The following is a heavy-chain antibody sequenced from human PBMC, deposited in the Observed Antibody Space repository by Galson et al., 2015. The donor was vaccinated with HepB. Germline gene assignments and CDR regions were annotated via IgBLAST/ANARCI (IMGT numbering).Heavy chain of an antibody. V-gene: IGHV3-7*03. CDR2: IGQDGSEK. D-gene: IGHD6-13*01. CDR1: GFTFSNYW. Sequence: SLRLSCAASGFTFSNYWMKWVRQAPGKGLEWVAKIGQDGSEKYYVDSVKGRFTISRDSSKNTLYLQMNSLRAEDTAIYYCASTYSNNWSSSYRYWGQGTLVTVSS. CDR3: ASTYSNNWSSSYRY. J-gene: IGHJ4*02.